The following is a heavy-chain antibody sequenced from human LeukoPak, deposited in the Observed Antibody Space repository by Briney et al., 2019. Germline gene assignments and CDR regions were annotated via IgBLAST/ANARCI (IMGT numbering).Heavy chain of an antibody. CDR2: IYSGGGT. CDR3: ARERAVAGVDY. J-gene: IGHJ4*02. D-gene: IGHD6-19*01. V-gene: IGHV3-66*02. Sequence: GGSLRLSCAASGFTVSSNYMSWVRRAPGRGLEWVSVIYSGGGTYYADSVKGRFTISRDNSKNTLYLQMNSLRAEDTAVYYCARERAVAGVDYWGQGTLVTVSS. CDR1: GFTVSSNY.